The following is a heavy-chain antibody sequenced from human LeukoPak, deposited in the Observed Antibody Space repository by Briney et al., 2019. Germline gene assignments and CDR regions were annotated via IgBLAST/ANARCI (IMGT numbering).Heavy chain of an antibody. CDR3: ARLRASYFDY. V-gene: IGHV4-34*01. D-gene: IGHD5-12*01. Sequence: KSSETLSLTCAVYGGSFSGYYWSWIRQPPGKGLEWIGEINHSGSTNYNPSLKSRVTISVDTSKNQFPLKLSSVTAADTAVYYCARLRASYFDYWGQGTLVTVSS. J-gene: IGHJ4*02. CDR2: INHSGST. CDR1: GGSFSGYY.